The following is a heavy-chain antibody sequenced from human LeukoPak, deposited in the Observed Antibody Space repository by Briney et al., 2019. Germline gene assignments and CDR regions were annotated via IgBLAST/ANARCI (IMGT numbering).Heavy chain of an antibody. V-gene: IGHV3-23*01. CDR1: GFTFSSYA. CDR3: AKGSSGSRPYYFDY. J-gene: IGHJ4*02. D-gene: IGHD3-22*01. Sequence: GGSLSLSCAASGFTFSSYAMSWVRQAPGGGLEWVSAITDSGGSTYYSDSVKGRFTISRDNSKKTLYLQMNTLRDEDTAIYYCAKGSSGSRPYYFDYWGEGTLVTVSS. CDR2: ITDSGGST.